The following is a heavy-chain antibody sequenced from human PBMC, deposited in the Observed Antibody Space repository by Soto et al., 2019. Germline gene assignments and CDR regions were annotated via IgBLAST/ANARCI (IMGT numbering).Heavy chain of an antibody. D-gene: IGHD3-10*01. CDR3: ARAATYYYPLGSGADY. V-gene: IGHV5-51*01. J-gene: IGHJ4*02. CDR1: GYSFTSYW. CDR2: IYPGDSDT. Sequence: GESLKISCKASGYSFTSYWIGWVRQMPGKGLEWMGIIYPGDSDTIYSPSFQGQVTMTRDPSISTAYMELSSLRSDDTAVYYCARAATYYYPLGSGADYWGQGTLVTVSS.